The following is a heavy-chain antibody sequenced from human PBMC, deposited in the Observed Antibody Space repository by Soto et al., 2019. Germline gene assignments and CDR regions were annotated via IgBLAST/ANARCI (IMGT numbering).Heavy chain of an antibody. Sequence: QVQLVESGGGVVQPGRSLRLSCAASGFTFSSYGMHWVRQAPGKGLEWVAVIWYDGSNKYYADSVKGRFTISRDNSKKTLYLQMNSLRAEERAVYYCAREYGDYAGGGFDIWGQGTMVTVSS. CDR2: IWYDGSNK. J-gene: IGHJ3*02. CDR3: AREYGDYAGGGFDI. D-gene: IGHD4-17*01. CDR1: GFTFSSYG. V-gene: IGHV3-33*01.